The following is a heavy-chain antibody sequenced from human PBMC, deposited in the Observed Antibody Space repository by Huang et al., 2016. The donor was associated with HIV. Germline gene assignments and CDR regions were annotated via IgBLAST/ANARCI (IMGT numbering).Heavy chain of an antibody. J-gene: IGHJ6*02. Sequence: VESGGRSVQPGGSIKLSCVGSTFTFGAYWMSWVRPPPGKGREWVANIKQDESEKYYVDSVKGRFNISRDNARKVLFLEMDDLRVEDTAIYFCATKTAGMDIWGQGTTVTVSS. V-gene: IGHV3-7*01. CDR2: IKQDESEK. D-gene: IGHD1-7*01. CDR3: ATKTAGMDI. CDR1: TFTFGAYW.